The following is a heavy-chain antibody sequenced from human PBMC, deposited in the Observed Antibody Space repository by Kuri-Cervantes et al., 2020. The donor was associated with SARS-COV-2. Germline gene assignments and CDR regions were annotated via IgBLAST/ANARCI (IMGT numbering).Heavy chain of an antibody. CDR2: IRYDGSNK. V-gene: IGHV3-30*02. Sequence: WGSLRLSCAASGFTFSSYGMHWVRQAPGKGLEWVAFIRYDGSNKYYADSVKGRFTITRDNSKTTLYLQMNSLRAEDTAVYYCAINQGDYYYDSSGYYGWGVVDYCGQGTLVTVSS. CDR1: GFTFSSYG. D-gene: IGHD3-22*01. CDR3: AINQGDYYYDSSGYYGWGVVDY. J-gene: IGHJ4*02.